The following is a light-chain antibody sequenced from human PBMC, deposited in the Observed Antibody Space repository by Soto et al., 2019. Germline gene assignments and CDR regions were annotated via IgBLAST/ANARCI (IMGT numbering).Light chain of an antibody. CDR2: GAS. V-gene: IGKV3-20*01. Sequence: EILLTQSPCTLSLSPVERSTLSCRASQSVSPSSLAWYQQRPGQSPRLLIYGASSRATGIPDRFSGRGSGTDFTLIISRLEPEDFAVYYCQQFAGSFGGGTKV. CDR1: QSVSPSS. J-gene: IGKJ4*02. CDR3: QQFAGS.